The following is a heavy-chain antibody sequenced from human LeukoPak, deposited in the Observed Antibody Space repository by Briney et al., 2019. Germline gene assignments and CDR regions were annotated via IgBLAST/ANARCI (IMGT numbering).Heavy chain of an antibody. CDR3: AKDLRYCSSTSCYAPPGDY. D-gene: IGHD2-2*01. V-gene: IGHV3-23*01. CDR2: ISGSGGST. Sequence: TGGSLRLSCAASGFTFSSYAMSWVRQAPGKGLEWVSAISGSGGSTYYADSVKGRFTISRDNSKNTLYLQMNSLRAEDTAVYYCAKDLRYCSSTSCYAPPGDYWGQGTLVTVSS. CDR1: GFTFSSYA. J-gene: IGHJ4*02.